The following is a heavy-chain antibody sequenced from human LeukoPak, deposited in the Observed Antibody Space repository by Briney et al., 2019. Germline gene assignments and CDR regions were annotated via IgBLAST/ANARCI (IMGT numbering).Heavy chain of an antibody. D-gene: IGHD3-22*01. CDR2: INPNSGGT. J-gene: IGHJ4*02. V-gene: IGHV1-2*02. Sequence: ASVKVSCKASGYTFTCYYMHWVRQAPGQGLEWMGWINPNSGGTNYAQKFQGRVTMTRDTSISTAYMELSRLRSDDTAVYYCARDYYDSSGYYATFDYWGQGTLVTVSS. CDR3: ARDYYDSSGYYATFDY. CDR1: GYTFTCYY.